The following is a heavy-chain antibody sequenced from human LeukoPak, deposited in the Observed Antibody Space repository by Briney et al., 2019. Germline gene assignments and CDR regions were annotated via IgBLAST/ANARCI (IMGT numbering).Heavy chain of an antibody. J-gene: IGHJ5*02. V-gene: IGHV3-74*01. Sequence: GGSLRLSCAASGFTFSSYWMHWVRQAPGKGLVWVSRINSDGSSTSYADSVKGRFTISRDNAKNTLYLQMNSLRAEDTAVYYCARESGIAAALDLWGQGTLVTVSS. CDR2: INSDGSST. CDR1: GFTFSSYW. D-gene: IGHD6-13*01. CDR3: ARESGIAAALDL.